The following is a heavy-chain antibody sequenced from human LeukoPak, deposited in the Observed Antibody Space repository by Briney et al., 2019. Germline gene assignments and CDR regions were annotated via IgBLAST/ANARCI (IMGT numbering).Heavy chain of an antibody. CDR2: IYNSGST. CDR3: AGHGSCWFFYY. D-gene: IGHD6-19*01. CDR1: GGSISTYY. V-gene: IGHV4-59*01. J-gene: IGHJ4*02. Sequence: PSETLSLTCKVSGGSISTYYWSWFRQPPGKGLEWIGYIYNSGSTTYNPSLKSRVTISVDTSKNQFSLKLTSVTATDTAVYYSAGHGSCWFFYYWGQGALVTVSS.